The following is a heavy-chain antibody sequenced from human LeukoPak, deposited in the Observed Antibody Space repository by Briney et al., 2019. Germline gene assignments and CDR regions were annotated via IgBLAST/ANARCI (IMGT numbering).Heavy chain of an antibody. V-gene: IGHV3-7*03. D-gene: IGHD3-10*01. CDR3: AKQGPRAYYGSGTYADY. Sequence: GGSLRLSCAASGFTFSSYWMSWVRQAPGKGLEWVANIKQDGSEKYYVDSVKGRFTISRDNAKNSLYLQMNSLRAEDTAVYYCAKQGPRAYYGSGTYADYWGQGTLVTVSS. CDR2: IKQDGSEK. CDR1: GFTFSSYW. J-gene: IGHJ4*02.